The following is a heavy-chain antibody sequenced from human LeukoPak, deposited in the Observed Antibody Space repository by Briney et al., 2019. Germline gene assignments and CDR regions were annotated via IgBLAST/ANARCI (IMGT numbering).Heavy chain of an antibody. CDR3: AREVSGCYDF. V-gene: IGHV3-30-3*01. CDR2: ISYDGSNK. J-gene: IGHJ4*02. D-gene: IGHD6-19*01. Sequence: GGSLRLSCAASAFTFSSYAMHWASQAPGKGLEWVAVISYDGSNKYYGDSVKGRFTISRDNSKNTLYLQMNSLRAEDTAVYYCAREVSGCYDFWGQGTLVTVS. CDR1: AFTFSSYA.